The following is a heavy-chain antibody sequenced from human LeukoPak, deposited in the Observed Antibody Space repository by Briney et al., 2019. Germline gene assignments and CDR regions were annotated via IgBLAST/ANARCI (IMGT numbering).Heavy chain of an antibody. CDR2: INPSGGNT. V-gene: IGHV1-46*01. J-gene: IGHJ4*02. CDR1: GYTFTDYY. CDR3: ARAQGYGDCDY. Sequence: ASVNVSCKASGYTFTDYYIHWVRQAPGQGLEWMGIINPSGGNTKYAEKFQARVTMTRDTSTSTVYMDLSSLRSEDTAVYYCARAQGYGDCDYWGQGTLVTGSS. D-gene: IGHD4-17*01.